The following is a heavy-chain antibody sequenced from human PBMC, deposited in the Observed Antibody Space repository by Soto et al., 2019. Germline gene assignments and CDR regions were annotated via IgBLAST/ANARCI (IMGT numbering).Heavy chain of an antibody. CDR3: ARTFWSGYQGY. D-gene: IGHD3-3*01. Sequence: LILSCAASGFTFSSYWMSWVRQAPGKGLEWVANIKQDGSEKYYVDSVKGRFTISRDNAKNSLYLQMNSLRAEDTAVYYCARTFWSGYQGYWGQGTLVTVSS. V-gene: IGHV3-7*03. CDR1: GFTFSSYW. CDR2: IKQDGSEK. J-gene: IGHJ4*02.